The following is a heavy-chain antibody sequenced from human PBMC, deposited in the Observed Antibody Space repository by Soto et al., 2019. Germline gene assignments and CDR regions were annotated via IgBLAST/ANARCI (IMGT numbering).Heavy chain of an antibody. J-gene: IGHJ4*02. CDR3: ARESGNYFDD. CDR2: IIPIFGTT. D-gene: IGHD3-10*01. CDR1: GGTFISHA. V-gene: IGHV1-69*06. Sequence: QVQLVQSGAEVKKPGSSLKVSCKASGGTFISHAISWLRQAPGQGLEWVGGIIPIFGTTNYAQKFQGRVTLTADKSTSTVYTELSSLRSDDTAVYYCARESGNYFDDWGQGTLVTVSS.